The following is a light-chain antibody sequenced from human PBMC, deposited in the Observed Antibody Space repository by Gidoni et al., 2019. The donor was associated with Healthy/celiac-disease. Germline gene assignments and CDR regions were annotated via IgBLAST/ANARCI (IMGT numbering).Light chain of an antibody. V-gene: IGKV3-15*01. Sequence: EIVMKQSPATLSVSPGERATLSCRASQSVSSNLAWYQQKPGQAPRRVIYGASTRATGIPARFSGSGSGTEFTLTIRSLQSEDFAVYYCQQYNNWPGTFGQXTKVEIK. CDR2: GAS. CDR1: QSVSSN. CDR3: QQYNNWPGT. J-gene: IGKJ1*01.